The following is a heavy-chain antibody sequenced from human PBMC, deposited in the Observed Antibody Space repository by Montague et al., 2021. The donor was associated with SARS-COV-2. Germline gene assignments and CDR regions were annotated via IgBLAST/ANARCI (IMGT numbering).Heavy chain of an antibody. V-gene: IGHV4-59*12. J-gene: IGHJ3*02. Sequence: SETLSLTCTVSGGSISSYYWSWIRQPPGRGLEWIGYINYSGSTNYNPSLKSRVTISLDTSKNQFSLKLNSVTAADTAVYYCARGSYGTGAFENWGQGTMVTVSS. D-gene: IGHD5-18*01. CDR3: ARGSYGTGAFEN. CDR2: INYSGST. CDR1: GGSISSYY.